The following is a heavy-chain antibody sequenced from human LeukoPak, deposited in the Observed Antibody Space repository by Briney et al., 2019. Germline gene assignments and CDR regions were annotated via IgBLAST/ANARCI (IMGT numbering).Heavy chain of an antibody. V-gene: IGHV1-2*02. CDR2: INPNSGGT. CDR3: ARAFIGYCSGGSCYSFDI. D-gene: IGHD2-15*01. J-gene: IGHJ3*02. Sequence: ASVKVSRKASGYTFTGYYMHWVRQAPGQGLEWMGWINPNSGGTNYAQKFQGRVTMTRDTSISTAYMELSRLRSDDTAVYYCARAFIGYCSGGSCYSFDIWGQGTMVTVSS. CDR1: GYTFTGYY.